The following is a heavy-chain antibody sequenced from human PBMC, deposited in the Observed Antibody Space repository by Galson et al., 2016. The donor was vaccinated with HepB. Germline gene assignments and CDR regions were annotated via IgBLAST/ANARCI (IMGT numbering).Heavy chain of an antibody. Sequence: SRRLSCAASGFIFTEFYMNWIRQAPGKGLEWVSYISSSGSDTNYADSVKGRFTISRDNAKKLLYLQMNSLRVEDTAVYYCARTDSSGFPRLSYGMDVWGQGTTGTVSS. D-gene: IGHD3-22*01. V-gene: IGHV3-11*03. CDR2: ISSSGSDT. J-gene: IGHJ6*02. CDR1: GFIFTEFY. CDR3: ARTDSSGFPRLSYGMDV.